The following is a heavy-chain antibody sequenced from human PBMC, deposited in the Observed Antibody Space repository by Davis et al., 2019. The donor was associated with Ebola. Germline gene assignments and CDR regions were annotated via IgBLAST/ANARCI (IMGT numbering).Heavy chain of an antibody. CDR2: MNPNSGNT. CDR1: GYTFTGYD. Sequence: ASVKVSCKASGYTFTGYDINWVRQATGQGLEWMGWMNPNSGNTGYAQKFQGRVTITRDTSASTAYMELSSLRSEDTAVYYCARGAWLALDYWGQGTLVTVSS. D-gene: IGHD6-19*01. CDR3: ARGAWLALDY. J-gene: IGHJ4*02. V-gene: IGHV1-8*01.